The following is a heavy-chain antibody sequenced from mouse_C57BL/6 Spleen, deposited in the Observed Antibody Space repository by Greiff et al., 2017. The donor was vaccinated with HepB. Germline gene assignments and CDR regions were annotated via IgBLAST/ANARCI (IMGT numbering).Heavy chain of an antibody. Sequence: QVQLKQSGAELVKPGASVKLSCKASGYTFTSYWMHWVKQRPGRGLEWIGSIDPNSGGTKYNEKFKSKATLTVDKPSSTAYMQLSSLTSEDSAVYYCARWGYGYDGFAYWGQGTLVTVSA. CDR1: GYTFTSYW. J-gene: IGHJ3*01. CDR3: ARWGYGYDGFAY. D-gene: IGHD2-2*01. V-gene: IGHV1-72*01. CDR2: IDPNSGGT.